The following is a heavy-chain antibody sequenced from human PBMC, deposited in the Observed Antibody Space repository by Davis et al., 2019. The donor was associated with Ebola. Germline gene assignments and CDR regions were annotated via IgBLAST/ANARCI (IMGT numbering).Heavy chain of an antibody. D-gene: IGHD2/OR15-2a*01. CDR1: GFTVSSNY. CDR3: AKNIGSRPYYFDY. CDR2: ISGSGGST. Sequence: GESLKISCAASGFTVSSNYMSWVRQAPGKGLEWVSAISGSGGSTYYADSVKGRFTISRDNSKNTLYLQMNSLRAEDTAVYYCAKNIGSRPYYFDYWGQGTLVTVSS. V-gene: IGHV3-23*01. J-gene: IGHJ4*02.